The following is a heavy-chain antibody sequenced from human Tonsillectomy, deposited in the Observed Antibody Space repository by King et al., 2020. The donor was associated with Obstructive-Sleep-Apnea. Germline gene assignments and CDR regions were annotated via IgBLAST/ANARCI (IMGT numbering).Heavy chain of an antibody. Sequence: VQLVESGGGLVQPGRSLRLSCAASGFTFDDYAMHWVRQAPGKGLEWVSGISWKGGSIGYVDSVQGRFSISRDNAKNSLYLQMNSLRPDDTALYYCATLPTVVRXVVDYFDYWGQGTLVTVSS. CDR2: ISWKGGSI. D-gene: IGHD3-10*01. CDR1: GFTFDDYA. V-gene: IGHV3-9*01. J-gene: IGHJ4*02. CDR3: ATLPTVVRXVVDYFDY.